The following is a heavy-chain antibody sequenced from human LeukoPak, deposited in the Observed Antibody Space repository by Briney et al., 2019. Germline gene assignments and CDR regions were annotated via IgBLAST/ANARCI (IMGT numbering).Heavy chain of an antibody. D-gene: IGHD1-1*01. CDR1: GYTFIDYY. CDR2: INPNNGGT. Sequence: ASVKVSCKASGYTFIDYYIHWVRQAPGQGLEWMGWINPNNGGTNSAQKFQGRVTMTRDTSIGTAYMELNRLTYDDTAVYYCGRDRHWNQGNFDYWGQGTLVTVSS. CDR3: GRDRHWNQGNFDY. J-gene: IGHJ4*02. V-gene: IGHV1-2*02.